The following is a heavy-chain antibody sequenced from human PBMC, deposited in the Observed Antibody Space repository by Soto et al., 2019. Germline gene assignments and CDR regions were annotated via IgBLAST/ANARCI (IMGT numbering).Heavy chain of an antibody. CDR2: IIPIFETA. J-gene: IGHJ4*02. CDR3: ATKGVSGWFFDY. Sequence: SVKVSCTASGGTFKSFTFTWVRQAPGQGLEWMGGIIPIFETANYAQKFQDRVTITADESTSTVYMELSSLRSADTAVYYCATKGVSGWFFDYWGQGTVVTVSS. V-gene: IGHV1-69*13. D-gene: IGHD6-19*01. CDR1: GGTFKSFT.